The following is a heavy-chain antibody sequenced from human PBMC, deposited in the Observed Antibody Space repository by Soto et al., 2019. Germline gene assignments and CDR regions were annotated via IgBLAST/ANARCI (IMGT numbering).Heavy chain of an antibody. Sequence: EVQLLESGGGLVQPGGSLRLSCAASGFTFSSYAMSWVRQAPGKGLEWVSAISGSGGSTYYADSVKGRFTISRENSNNTLYLQMNSVRAEDTAVYYCAKVEGPVLRFLEWLLYRVWGKGTTVTVSS. CDR2: ISGSGGST. J-gene: IGHJ6*04. CDR1: GFTFSSYA. V-gene: IGHV3-23*01. D-gene: IGHD3-3*01. CDR3: AKVEGPVLRFLEWLLYRV.